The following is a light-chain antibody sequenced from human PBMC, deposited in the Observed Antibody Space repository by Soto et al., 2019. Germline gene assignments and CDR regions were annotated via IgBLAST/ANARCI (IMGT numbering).Light chain of an antibody. CDR3: QHYNNWPAWT. J-gene: IGKJ1*01. CDR2: GAS. CDR1: QSVSSSY. V-gene: IGKV3D-15*01. Sequence: EIVLRQSPGTLSLSPGERATLSCRASQSVSSSYLAWYQHKRGQAPRLLIYGASTRATGIPARFSGSGSETEFTLTITSLQSEDFAVYYCQHYNNWPAWTFGQGTKVDI.